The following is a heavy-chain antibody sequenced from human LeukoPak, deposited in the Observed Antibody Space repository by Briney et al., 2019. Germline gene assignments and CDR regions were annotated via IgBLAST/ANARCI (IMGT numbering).Heavy chain of an antibody. CDR3: AKADSYGSGSYYLLDY. Sequence: PGGSLRLSCAASGFTFSSYGMHWVRQAPGKGLEWVAVISNDGTNKYYADSVKGRFTISRDNSKNTLYLQMNSLRAEDTAVYYCAKADSYGSGSYYLLDYWGQGTLVTVSS. CDR1: GFTFSSYG. D-gene: IGHD3-10*01. J-gene: IGHJ4*02. CDR2: ISNDGTNK. V-gene: IGHV3-30*18.